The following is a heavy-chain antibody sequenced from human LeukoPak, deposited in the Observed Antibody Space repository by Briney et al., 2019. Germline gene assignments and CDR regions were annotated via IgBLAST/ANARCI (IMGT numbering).Heavy chain of an antibody. D-gene: IGHD3-10*01. CDR2: IYYSGST. V-gene: IGHV4-59*01. CDR3: ARVGAMVRGVMGDPYYYYMDV. Sequence: SETLSLTCTVSGGSISSYYWSWIRQPPGKGLEWIGYIYYSGSTNYNPSLKSRVTISVDTSKNQFSLKLSSVTAADTAVYYCARVGAMVRGVMGDPYYYYMDVWGKGTTVTVSS. CDR1: GGSISSYY. J-gene: IGHJ6*03.